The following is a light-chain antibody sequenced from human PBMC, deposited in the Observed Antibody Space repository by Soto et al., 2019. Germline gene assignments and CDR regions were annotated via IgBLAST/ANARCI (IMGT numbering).Light chain of an antibody. V-gene: IGKV3-20*01. CDR3: QQYGSSPRT. Sequence: EIVLTQSPGTLSLSPGERATLSCRASQSVSSSSLAWYQQNPGQAPRLLIYVASSRATGIPDRFSGSGSGTDFTLTISRLEPEDFAVYYCQQYGSSPRTFGQGTKVEIK. CDR2: VAS. J-gene: IGKJ1*01. CDR1: QSVSSSS.